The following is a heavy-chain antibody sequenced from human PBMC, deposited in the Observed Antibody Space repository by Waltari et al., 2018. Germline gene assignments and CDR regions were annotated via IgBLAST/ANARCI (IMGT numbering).Heavy chain of an antibody. CDR1: GFTFSSYR. J-gene: IGHJ4*02. D-gene: IGHD2-15*01. CDR3: ARLHSANY. CDR2: INADGSEK. V-gene: IGHV3-7*01. Sequence: EVQVVESGGDLVQPGGSLRLSCTASGFTFSSYRMTWVRQAPGKGLEWVANINADGSEKEYVDSVKGRFTISRDNAKNSLYLQMNSLRVEDTVVYYCARLHSANYWGQGTLVTVSS.